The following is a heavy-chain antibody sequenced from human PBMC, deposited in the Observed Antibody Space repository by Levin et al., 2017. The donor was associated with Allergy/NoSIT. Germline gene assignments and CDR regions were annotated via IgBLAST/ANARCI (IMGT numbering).Heavy chain of an antibody. D-gene: IGHD2-8*02. CDR2: IKQDGSEK. J-gene: IGHJ2*01. Sequence: GGSLRLSCAASGFTFSSYWMSWVRQAPGKGLEWVANIKQDGSEKYYVDSVKGRFTISRDNAKNSLYLQMNSLRAEDTAVYYCARDRGYCTGGVCYSTWYFDLWGRGTLVTVSS. CDR3: ARDRGYCTGGVCYSTWYFDL. CDR1: GFTFSSYW. V-gene: IGHV3-7*01.